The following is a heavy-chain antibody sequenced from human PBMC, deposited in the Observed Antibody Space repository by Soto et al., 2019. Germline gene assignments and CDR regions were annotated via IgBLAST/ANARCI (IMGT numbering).Heavy chain of an antibody. CDR2: IYSGGST. J-gene: IGHJ4*02. CDR1: GFTGSRNY. CDR3: VRDLFGIQLWTRG. V-gene: IGHV3-53*01. Sequence: EVQLVESGGGIIQRWGTLRLSCAASGFTGSRNYMSWVRQAPGKGLEWVSAIYSGGSTYYADSVKGRFTISRDNSKNPMYLQLDSVRAEDTAVYKCVRDLFGIQLWTRGWGQGTLVTVSS. D-gene: IGHD5-18*01.